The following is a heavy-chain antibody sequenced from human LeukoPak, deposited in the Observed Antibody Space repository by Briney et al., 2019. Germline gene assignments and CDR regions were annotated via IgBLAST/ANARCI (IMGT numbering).Heavy chain of an antibody. CDR3: ARDCSSTSCYCY. D-gene: IGHD2-2*01. CDR2: IIPILGIA. Sequence: ASVKVSCKSSGGTFSSYAINWVRQAPGQGLEWMGRIIPILGIANYAQKFQGRVTITADKSTSTAYMELSSLRSEDTAVYYCARDCSSTSCYCYWGQGTLVTVSS. V-gene: IGHV1-69*04. J-gene: IGHJ4*02. CDR1: GGTFSSYA.